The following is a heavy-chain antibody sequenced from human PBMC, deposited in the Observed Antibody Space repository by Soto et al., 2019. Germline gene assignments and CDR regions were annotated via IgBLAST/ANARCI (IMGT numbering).Heavy chain of an antibody. V-gene: IGHV3-21*01. CDR2: ISSSSSYI. Sequence: EVQLVESGGGLVKPGGSLRLSCAASGLTFSSYTMNWVRQAPGKGLEWVSSISSSSSYIYYADSVKGRFTISRDNAKNSLYLQMNSLRAEDTAVYYCARTLRGYSSGEDYWGQGTLVTVCS. CDR3: ARTLRGYSSGEDY. J-gene: IGHJ4*02. CDR1: GLTFSSYT. D-gene: IGHD6-19*01.